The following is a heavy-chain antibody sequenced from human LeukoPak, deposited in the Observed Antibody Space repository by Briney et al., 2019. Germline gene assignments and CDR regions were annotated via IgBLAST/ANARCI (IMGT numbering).Heavy chain of an antibody. Sequence: GASVKVSCKASGYTFTSYGISLVRQAPGQGLEWIGWISAYNGNTNYAQKLQGRVTMTTDTSTSTAYMELRSLRSDDTAVYYCARERIMITFGGAYYFDYWGQGTLVTVSS. CDR2: ISAYNGNT. CDR3: ARERIMITFGGAYYFDY. D-gene: IGHD3-16*01. V-gene: IGHV1-18*01. CDR1: GYTFTSYG. J-gene: IGHJ4*02.